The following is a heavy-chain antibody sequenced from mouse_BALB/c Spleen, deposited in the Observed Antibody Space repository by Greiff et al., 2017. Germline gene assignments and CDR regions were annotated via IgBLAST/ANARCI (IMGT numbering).Heavy chain of an antibody. J-gene: IGHJ1*01. CDR3: ARRGGTGYWYFDV. V-gene: IGHV1-14*01. CDR2: INPYNDGT. D-gene: IGHD3-3*01. CDR1: GYTFTSYV. Sequence: VQLKQSGPELVKPGASVKMSCKASGYTFTSYVMHWVKQKPGQGLEWIGYINPYNDGTKYNEKFKGKATLTSDKSSSTAYMELSSLTSEDSAVYYCARRGGTGYWYFDVWGAGTTVTVSS.